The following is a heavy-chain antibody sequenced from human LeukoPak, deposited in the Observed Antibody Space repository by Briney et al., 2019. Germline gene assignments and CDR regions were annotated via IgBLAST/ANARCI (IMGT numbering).Heavy chain of an antibody. V-gene: IGHV3-64*01. CDR3: AKARSGSGSYGKYYFDY. D-gene: IGHD3-10*01. J-gene: IGHJ4*02. CDR2: ISSNGGTT. Sequence: GGSLRLSCAAFGFTFSNYAMHWVRQAPGKGLEYVSAISSNGGTTYYANSVRGRFTISRDNSKNTLYLQMGSLRVEDTAVYYCAKARSGSGSYGKYYFDYWGQGTLVTVSS. CDR1: GFTFSNYA.